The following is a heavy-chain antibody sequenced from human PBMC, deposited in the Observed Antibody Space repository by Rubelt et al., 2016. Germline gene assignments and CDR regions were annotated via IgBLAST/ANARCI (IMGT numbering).Heavy chain of an antibody. Sequence: QVQLQESGPGLVKPSETLSLTCTVSGGSVSSNYYWGWIRQTPGKGLEWIGSISHGGNTYYNPSLKSRSTMSVDTSKNQFSLNLSSVTAADTAVYYWARDLSRIAVAGNWFDPWGQGTLVTVSS. CDR2: ISHGGNT. D-gene: IGHD6-19*01. J-gene: IGHJ5*02. CDR1: GGSVSSNYY. V-gene: IGHV4-38-2*02. CDR3: ARDLSRIAVAGNWFDP.